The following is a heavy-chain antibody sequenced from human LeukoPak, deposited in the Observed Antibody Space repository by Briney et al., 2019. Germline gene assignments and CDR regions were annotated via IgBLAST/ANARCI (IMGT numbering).Heavy chain of an antibody. CDR3: ARASTAFGSGSYPLGY. J-gene: IGHJ4*02. Sequence: SETLSLTCAVSGGSFSGYYWSWIRQPPGKGLEWIGEINHSGSTNYNPSLKSRVTISVDTSKNQFSLKLSSVTAADTAVYYCARASTAFGSGSYPLGYWGQGTLVTVSS. D-gene: IGHD3-10*01. CDR1: GGSFSGYY. CDR2: INHSGST. V-gene: IGHV4-34*01.